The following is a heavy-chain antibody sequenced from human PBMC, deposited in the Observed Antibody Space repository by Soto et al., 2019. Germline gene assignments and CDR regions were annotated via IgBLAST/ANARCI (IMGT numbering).Heavy chain of an antibody. CDR2: ISYDGSNK. D-gene: IGHD3-10*02. J-gene: IGHJ3*02. Sequence: GGSLRLSCAASGFTFSSYGMHWVRQAPGKGLEWVAVISYDGSNKYYADSVKGRFTISRDNSKNTLYLQMNSLRAEDTAVYYCAKTLCAGYCSPDIWGQGTMVTVSS. CDR1: GFTFSSYG. V-gene: IGHV3-30*18. CDR3: AKTLCAGYCSPDI.